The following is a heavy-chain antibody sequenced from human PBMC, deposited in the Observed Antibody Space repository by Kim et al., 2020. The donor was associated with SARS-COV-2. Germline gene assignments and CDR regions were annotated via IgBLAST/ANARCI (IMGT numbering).Heavy chain of an antibody. V-gene: IGHV5-51*01. CDR3: ARSLYSSSSVWFDP. D-gene: IGHD6-6*01. Sequence: SPSHQGQVTISADKSISTAYLQWSSLKASDTAMYYCARSLYSSSSVWFDPWGQGTLVTVSS. J-gene: IGHJ5*02.